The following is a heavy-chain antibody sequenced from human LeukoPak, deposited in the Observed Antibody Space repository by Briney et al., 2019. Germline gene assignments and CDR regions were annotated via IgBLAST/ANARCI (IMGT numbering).Heavy chain of an antibody. CDR3: ARGDSSGYYVFDY. CDR2: IIPIFGRT. CDR1: GDTFSIYA. V-gene: IGHV1-69*13. D-gene: IGHD3-22*01. J-gene: IGHJ4*01. Sequence: SVTVSCKTSGDTFSIYAIHWVRQAPGKGLEWMGGIIPIFGRTNFAQDLKGRVTISADDSTSTAYMELSCLRAEDTAVYYCARGDSSGYYVFDYWGHGTLVTVSS.